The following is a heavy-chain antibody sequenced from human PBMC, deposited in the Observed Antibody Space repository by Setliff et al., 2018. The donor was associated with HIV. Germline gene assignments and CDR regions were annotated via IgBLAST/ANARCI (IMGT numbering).Heavy chain of an antibody. CDR3: ARDNGRYFDRGWFDP. J-gene: IGHJ5*02. CDR1: GFTFSSYW. Sequence: GGSLRLFCAASGFTFSSYWMSWVRQAPGKGLEWVSSISASATYIYYADSVKGRFTISRDNAENSLYLQMNSLRAEDTAVYYCARDNGRYFDRGWFDPWGQGALVTVSS. V-gene: IGHV3-21*01. D-gene: IGHD3-9*01. CDR2: ISASATYI.